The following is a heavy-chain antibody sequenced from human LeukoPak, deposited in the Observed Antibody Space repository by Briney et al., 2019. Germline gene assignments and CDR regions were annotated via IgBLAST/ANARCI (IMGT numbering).Heavy chain of an antibody. CDR3: ARETWGFGTFDI. J-gene: IGHJ3*02. V-gene: IGHV4-30-2*06. Sequence: SETLSLTCAVSGGSISSDGFSWSWIRQSSGKGLEWIGYIYHSGGSYYNPSLKSRVTISLDRSKNQFSLKLTSMTAADTAVYYCARETWGFGTFDIWGQGTMVTVSS. CDR2: IYHSGGS. CDR1: GGSISSDGFS. D-gene: IGHD7-27*01.